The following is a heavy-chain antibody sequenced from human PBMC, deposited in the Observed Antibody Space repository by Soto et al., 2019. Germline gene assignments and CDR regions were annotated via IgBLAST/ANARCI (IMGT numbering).Heavy chain of an antibody. CDR1: GYTFTSYG. V-gene: IGHV1-18*01. CDR2: ISAYNGNT. J-gene: IGHJ6*02. Sequence: GASVKVSCKASGYTFTSYGISWVRQAPGQGLEWMGWISAYNGNTNYAQKLQGRVTMTTDTSTSTAYMELRSLRSDDTAVYYCARVWSGIVGASPPSYYYYRMDVWGQGTTVTVSS. CDR3: ARVWSGIVGASPPSYYYYRMDV. D-gene: IGHD1-26*01.